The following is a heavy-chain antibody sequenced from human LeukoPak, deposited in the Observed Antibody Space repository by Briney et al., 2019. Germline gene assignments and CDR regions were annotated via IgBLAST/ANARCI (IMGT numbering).Heavy chain of an antibody. V-gene: IGHV5-51*01. J-gene: IGHJ6*02. D-gene: IGHD6-13*01. CDR2: IYPGDSDT. CDR3: ARRIAAAGADGLDV. CDR1: GYSFTTYW. Sequence: GESLKISCKGSGYSFTTYWIAWVRQTPDKGLEWMGIIYPGDSDTTYSPSFQGQVTISADKSINTAYLQWGSLRASDAAIYYCARRIAAAGADGLDVWGQGTTVTVSS.